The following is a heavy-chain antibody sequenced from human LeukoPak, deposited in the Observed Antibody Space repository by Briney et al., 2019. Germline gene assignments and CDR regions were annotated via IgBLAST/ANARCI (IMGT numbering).Heavy chain of an antibody. J-gene: IGHJ4*02. CDR1: GFTFSNSW. CDR3: ARVSTYGANSGGY. D-gene: IGHD4-23*01. CDR2: IKQDGSEK. V-gene: IGHV3-7*03. Sequence: SGGSLRLSCAASGFTFSNSWMSWVRQAPGKGLEWVATIKQDGSEKYYVDSVKGRFTISRDNAKNSLNLQMNSLRAEDTAMYYCARVSTYGANSGGYWGQGTLVTVSS.